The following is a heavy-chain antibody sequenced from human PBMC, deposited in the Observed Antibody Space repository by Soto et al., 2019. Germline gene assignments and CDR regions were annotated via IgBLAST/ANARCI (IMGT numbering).Heavy chain of an antibody. CDR1: GYTFTSYG. J-gene: IGHJ6*02. Sequence: GASVKVSCKASGYTFTSYGISWVRQAPGQGLEWMGWISAYNGNTNYAQKLQGRVTMTTDTSTSTAYMELRSLRSDDTAVYYCARGGHYDFWSGYYTPRSDYYYYGMDVWGQGTTVTVSS. CDR2: ISAYNGNT. D-gene: IGHD3-3*01. V-gene: IGHV1-18*01. CDR3: ARGGHYDFWSGYYTPRSDYYYYGMDV.